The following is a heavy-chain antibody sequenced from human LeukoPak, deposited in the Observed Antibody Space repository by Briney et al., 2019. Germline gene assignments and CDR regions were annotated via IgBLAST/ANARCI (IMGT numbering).Heavy chain of an antibody. CDR1: GGSISSSSYF. V-gene: IGHV4-39*01. CDR3: APWTPDLVFDC. D-gene: IGHD3/OR15-3a*01. Sequence: PSETLSLTCTVSGGSISSSSYFWGWIRQPPGKGLEWIGSIYSSGSTYYNPSLKSRVTISVDTSKNQFSLKLSSVSAADTAVYYCAPWTPDLVFDCWGQGALVTVSS. J-gene: IGHJ4*02. CDR2: IYSSGST.